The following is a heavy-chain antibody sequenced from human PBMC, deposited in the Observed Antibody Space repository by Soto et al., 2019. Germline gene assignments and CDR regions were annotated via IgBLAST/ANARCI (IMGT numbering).Heavy chain of an antibody. D-gene: IGHD3-10*01. CDR2: ISGSGGRT. CDR3: AKGANTYFYGSGSYYYYGMDV. CDR1: GFTFSSYA. Sequence: EVQLLESGGGLVQPGGSLRLSCAASGFTFSSYAMSWVRQAPGKGLEWVSTISGSGGRTYYADSVKGRFTISRDNSKNTLYLQMNSLRAEDTAVYYCAKGANTYFYGSGSYYYYGMDVRGQGTTVTVSS. J-gene: IGHJ6*02. V-gene: IGHV3-23*01.